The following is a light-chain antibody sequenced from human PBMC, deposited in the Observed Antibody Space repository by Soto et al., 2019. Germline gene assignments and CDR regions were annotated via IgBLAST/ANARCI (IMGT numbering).Light chain of an antibody. CDR3: QQYNNWPLYT. CDR2: GAS. V-gene: IGKV3-15*01. Sequence: DIVMRQSPATLSVSPGERATLSCRASQSVSTNLAWYQQKPGQAPRLLIYGASTRATAIPARFSGSGSGTEFTLTISSLQSEDFAVYYCQQYNNWPLYTFGQGTKLEIK. J-gene: IGKJ2*01. CDR1: QSVSTN.